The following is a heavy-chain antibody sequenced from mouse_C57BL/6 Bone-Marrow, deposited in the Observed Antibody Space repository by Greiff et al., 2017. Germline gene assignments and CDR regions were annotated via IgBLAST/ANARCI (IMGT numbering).Heavy chain of an antibody. CDR3: TTWNFDY. J-gene: IGHJ2*01. CDR1: GFNIKDAY. V-gene: IGHV14-4*01. Sequence: EVQLQQSGAELVRPGASVKLSCTASGFNIKDAYMHWVKQRPEQGLEWIGWIDPENGDTEYASKFQGKATITADPSSNTAYLHISSLTSEDTAVYYCTTWNFDYWGQGTTLTVSS. CDR2: IDPENGDT.